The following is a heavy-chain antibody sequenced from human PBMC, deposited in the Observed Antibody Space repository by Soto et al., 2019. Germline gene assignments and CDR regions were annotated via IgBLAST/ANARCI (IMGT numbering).Heavy chain of an antibody. V-gene: IGHV4-61*01. CDR2: IYYSGTT. Sequence: QVQLQESGPGLVKPSETLSLTCTVSGGSVSSGFYYWTWLRQSSGKGPEWIGYIYYSGTTSYNPALKTRVTMSRDTSKNLFSLELNSVTAADTAVYYCARGRYSYGHFDFWGRATLVTVSS. J-gene: IGHJ4*02. CDR1: GGSVSSGFYY. CDR3: ARGRYSYGHFDF. D-gene: IGHD5-18*01.